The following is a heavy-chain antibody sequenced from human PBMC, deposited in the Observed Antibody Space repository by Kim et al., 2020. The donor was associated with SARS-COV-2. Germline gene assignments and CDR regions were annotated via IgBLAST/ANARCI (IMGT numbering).Heavy chain of an antibody. V-gene: IGHV3-21*01. J-gene: IGHJ4*02. D-gene: IGHD1-26*01. Sequence: YYADSVKGRFTISRDNAKNSLYLQMNSLRAEDTAVYYCARVTGSSHPFDYWGQGTLVTVSS. CDR3: ARVTGSSHPFDY.